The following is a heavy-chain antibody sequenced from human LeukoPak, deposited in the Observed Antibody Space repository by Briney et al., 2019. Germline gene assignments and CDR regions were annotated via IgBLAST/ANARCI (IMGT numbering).Heavy chain of an antibody. V-gene: IGHV3-7*01. CDR2: IKQDGSEK. J-gene: IGHJ4*02. Sequence: GGSLRLSCAASGFTFGSYWMSWVRQAPGKGLEFVANIKQDGSEKYYVESVKGRFTISRDNAKNSLYLQMNSLRAEDTAVYYCARDVVGYRSKFDYWGQGALVTVSS. CDR3: ARDVVGYRSKFDY. CDR1: GFTFGSYW. D-gene: IGHD6-19*01.